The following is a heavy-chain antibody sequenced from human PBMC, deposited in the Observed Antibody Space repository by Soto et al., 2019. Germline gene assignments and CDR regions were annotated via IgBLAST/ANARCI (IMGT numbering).Heavy chain of an antibody. D-gene: IGHD2-2*01. CDR2: ISYSVNT. Sequence: TSETLSLTCTVSGGSIRTYYWSWIRQPPGKGLEWRGYISYSVNTNYNPSLKSRVTISVDTSKNQFSLKLNSVTAADTAVYYCAGGPASSADYWGQGTLVTVSS. J-gene: IGHJ4*02. V-gene: IGHV4-59*13. CDR3: AGGPASSADY. CDR1: GGSIRTYY.